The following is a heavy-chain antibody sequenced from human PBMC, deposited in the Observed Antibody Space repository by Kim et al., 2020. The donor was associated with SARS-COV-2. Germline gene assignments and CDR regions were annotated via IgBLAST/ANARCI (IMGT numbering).Heavy chain of an antibody. CDR1: GFTFSSYS. J-gene: IGHJ6*02. CDR3: ARAGLGLYGMDV. V-gene: IGHV3-21*01. D-gene: IGHD1-26*01. Sequence: GGSLRLSCAASGFTFSSYSMNWVRQAPGKGLEWVSSISSSSSYIYYADSVKGRFTISRDNAKNSLYLQMNSLRAEDTAVYYCARAGLGLYGMDVWGQGTTVTVSS. CDR2: ISSSSSYI.